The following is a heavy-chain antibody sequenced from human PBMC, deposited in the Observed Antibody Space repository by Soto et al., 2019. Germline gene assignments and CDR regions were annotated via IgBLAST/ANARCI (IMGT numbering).Heavy chain of an antibody. Sequence: SVKVSCKDSASTFGSDAITRVRRAPRQGLEWLGGIIPIVNSPAYAQKFHARVVITADEVTNTVYMELNSLRLDDTAVYYCAREAPYCTSATCPKFYDMDVWGQGTTVTVSS. V-gene: IGHV1-69*13. CDR3: AREAPYCTSATCPKFYDMDV. CDR2: IIPIVNSP. D-gene: IGHD1-26*01. CDR1: ASTFGSDA. J-gene: IGHJ6*02.